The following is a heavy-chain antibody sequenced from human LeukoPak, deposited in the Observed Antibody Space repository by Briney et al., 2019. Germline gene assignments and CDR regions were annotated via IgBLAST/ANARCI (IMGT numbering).Heavy chain of an antibody. CDR2: IIPIFGTA. V-gene: IGHV1-69*13. CDR3: ARAYYYDSSGSKIDY. J-gene: IGHJ4*02. Sequence: SVKVSCKASGGTFSSYAIRWVRQAPGQGLEWMGGIIPIFGTANYAQKFQGRVTITADESTSTAYMELSSLRSEDTAVYYCARAYYYDSSGSKIDYWGQGTLVTVSS. CDR1: GGTFSSYA. D-gene: IGHD3-22*01.